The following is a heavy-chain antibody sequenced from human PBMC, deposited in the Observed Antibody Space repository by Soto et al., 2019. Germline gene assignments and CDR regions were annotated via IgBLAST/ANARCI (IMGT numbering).Heavy chain of an antibody. V-gene: IGHV3-23*01. Sequence: EVQLLESGGGLVQPGGSLRLSCAASGFTFNNYTMTWVRQAPGKGLEWVSAISGGGDTTSYADSVKGRFTVSRDGSKNTLYLQMSSLRAEDTALYYCAKGRGGSGXXTPRVDFWGQGTLVTVSS. CDR1: GFTFNNYT. J-gene: IGHJ4*02. D-gene: IGHD3-10*01. CDR3: AKGRGGSGXXTPRVDF. CDR2: ISGGGDTT.